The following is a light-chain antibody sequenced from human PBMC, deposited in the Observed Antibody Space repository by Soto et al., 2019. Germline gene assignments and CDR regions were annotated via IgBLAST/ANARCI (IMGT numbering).Light chain of an antibody. Sequence: QSALTQSSSASASLGSSVKLTCTLSSGHSTYTIAWHQQQPGKAPRYLMKLEGSGSYNKGSGVPDRFSGSSSGADRYLTISNLQFEDEADYYCETWDSNTRVFGTETKVTVL. V-gene: IGLV4-60*02. CDR3: ETWDSNTRV. J-gene: IGLJ1*01. CDR1: SGHSTYT. CDR2: LEGSGSY.